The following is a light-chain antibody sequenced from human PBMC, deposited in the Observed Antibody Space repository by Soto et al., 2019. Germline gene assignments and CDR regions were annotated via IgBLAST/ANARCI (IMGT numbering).Light chain of an antibody. CDR1: QSVRGY. Sequence: EVVLTQSPGNLSSSPGHRPNLSCWAIQSVRGYLEWYQQKLGQPPRLLIYDAFNRAAGIPARFSGSGSGTDFTLTISSLEPEDFEIYYCQHRSNWPITFGQGTRLEIK. V-gene: IGKV3-11*01. CDR2: DAF. CDR3: QHRSNWPIT. J-gene: IGKJ5*01.